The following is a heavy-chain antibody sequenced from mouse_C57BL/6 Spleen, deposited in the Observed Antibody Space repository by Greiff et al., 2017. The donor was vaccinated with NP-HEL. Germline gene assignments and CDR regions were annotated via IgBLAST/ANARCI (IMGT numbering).Heavy chain of an antibody. D-gene: IGHD1-1*01. Sequence: EVQLVESGGGLVKPGGSLKLSCAASGFTFSSYTMSWVRQTPEKRLEWVATISGGGGNTYYPASVKGRFTISRDNAKNTLYLQMSSLRSEDTALYYCARRGWGSNYFDYWGQGTTLTVSS. CDR1: GFTFSSYT. CDR2: ISGGGGNT. J-gene: IGHJ2*01. CDR3: ARRGWGSNYFDY. V-gene: IGHV5-9*01.